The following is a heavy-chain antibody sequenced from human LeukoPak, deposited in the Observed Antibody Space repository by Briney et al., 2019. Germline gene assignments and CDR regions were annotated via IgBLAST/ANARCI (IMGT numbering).Heavy chain of an antibody. D-gene: IGHD3-22*01. CDR3: ARGSQAYYYDSSGYSNFDY. V-gene: IGHV3-13*01. Sequence: GGSLRLSCAASGFTFSSYDMHWVRQAAGKGLEWVSAISTAGDTYYPGSVKGRFTISRENAKNSLYLQMNSLRAGDTAVYYCARGSQAYYYDSSGYSNFDYWGQGTLVTVSS. J-gene: IGHJ4*02. CDR2: ISTAGDT. CDR1: GFTFSSYD.